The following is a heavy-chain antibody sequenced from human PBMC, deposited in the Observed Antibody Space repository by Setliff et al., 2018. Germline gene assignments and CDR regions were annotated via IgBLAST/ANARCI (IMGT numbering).Heavy chain of an antibody. J-gene: IGHJ4*02. CDR2: IYYSGST. D-gene: IGHD3-22*01. V-gene: IGHV4-39*01. Sequence: SETLSLTCTVSGGSISSSSYYWGWIRQPPGKGLEWIGSIYYSGSTYYNPSLKSRVTISVDTSKNQFSLKLSSVTAADTAVYYCARRDSTSYYGYSFDFWGRGTLVTVSS. CDR1: GGSISSSSYY. CDR3: ARRDSTSYYGYSFDF.